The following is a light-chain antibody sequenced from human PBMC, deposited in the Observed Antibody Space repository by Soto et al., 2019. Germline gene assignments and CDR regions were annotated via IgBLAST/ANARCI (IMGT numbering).Light chain of an antibody. V-gene: IGKV3D-20*02. CDR1: QSVTSNY. CDR3: QQRNGCPPDT. J-gene: IGKJ5*01. Sequence: EVVLTQSPDTLSLSPGETATLSCRASQSVTSNYLAWDQQRPGQAPRLLIYGASSRASGVPARFRASASVTDFNLEICSLEPEDFVVYLCQQRNGCPPDTFGQGARVEIK. CDR2: GAS.